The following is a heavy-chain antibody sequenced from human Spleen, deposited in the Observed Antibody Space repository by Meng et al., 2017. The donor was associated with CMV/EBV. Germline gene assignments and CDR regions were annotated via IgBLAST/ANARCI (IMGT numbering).Heavy chain of an antibody. V-gene: IGHV1-2*02. CDR3: ARGASGYDWTPEY. Sequence: ASVKVSCKASGYTFTSYYMHWVRQAPGQGLEWMAWIDPKSGDTKYAQKFQGRVTLSRDTSFSATYMELSRLRSDDTAVYYCARGASGYDWTPEYWGQGTLVTVSS. CDR2: IDPKSGDT. D-gene: IGHD5-12*01. J-gene: IGHJ4*02. CDR1: GYTFTSYY.